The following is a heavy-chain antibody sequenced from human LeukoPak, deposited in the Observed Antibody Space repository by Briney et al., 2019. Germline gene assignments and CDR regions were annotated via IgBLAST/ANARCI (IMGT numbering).Heavy chain of an antibody. Sequence: GGSLRLSCAASGLSFSSYSMNWVRQAPGKGLEWGSYIGSSTSTTYYADSVKGRFTISRDNAEDALYLQMNSLRAEDTAAYYCARDRVYSFDIWGQGTMVTVSS. V-gene: IGHV3-48*01. J-gene: IGHJ3*02. CDR1: GLSFSSYS. CDR3: ARDRVYSFDI. D-gene: IGHD2-8*01. CDR2: IGSSTSTT.